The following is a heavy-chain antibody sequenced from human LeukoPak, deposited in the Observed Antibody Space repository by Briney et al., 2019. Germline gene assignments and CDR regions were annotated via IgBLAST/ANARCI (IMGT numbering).Heavy chain of an antibody. V-gene: IGHV4-34*01. Sequence: SETLSLTCAVYGGSFSGYYWSWIRQPPGKGLEWIGEINHSGSTNYNPSLKSRVTISVDTSKNQFSLKLSSVTAADTAVYYCARERSPLMVRGVNDAFDIWGQGTMVTVSS. D-gene: IGHD3-10*01. CDR2: INHSGST. CDR1: GGSFSGYY. J-gene: IGHJ3*02. CDR3: ARERSPLMVRGVNDAFDI.